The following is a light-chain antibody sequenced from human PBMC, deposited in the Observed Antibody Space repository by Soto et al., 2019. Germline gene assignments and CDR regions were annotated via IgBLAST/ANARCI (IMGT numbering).Light chain of an antibody. CDR1: QSVSSY. CDR2: DAS. CDR3: QQRSNWPPRIT. Sequence: EIVLTQSPATLSLSPGERATLSCRASQSVSSYLAWYQQKPGQAPRRLIYDASNRSTGIPARFSGSGSGTDFSLTISSLEPEDFAVYYCQQRSNWPPRITFGQGTRLEI. V-gene: IGKV3-11*01. J-gene: IGKJ5*01.